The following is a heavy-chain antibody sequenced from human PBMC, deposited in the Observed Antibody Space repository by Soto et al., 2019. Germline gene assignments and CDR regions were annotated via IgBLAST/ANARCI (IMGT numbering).Heavy chain of an antibody. V-gene: IGHV1-18*01. CDR3: ARDEVTYYDFWSGYYTGDYYYMDV. D-gene: IGHD3-3*01. J-gene: IGHJ6*03. CDR2: ISAYNGNT. CDR1: GYTFTSYG. Sequence: ASVKVSCKASGYTFTSYGISWVRQAPGQGLEGMGWISAYNGNTNYAQKLQGRVTMTTDTSTSTAYMELRSLRSDDTAVYYCARDEVTYYDFWSGYYTGDYYYMDVWGKGTTVTVSS.